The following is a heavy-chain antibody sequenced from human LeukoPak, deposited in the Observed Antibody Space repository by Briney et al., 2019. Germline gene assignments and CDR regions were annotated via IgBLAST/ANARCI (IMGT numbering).Heavy chain of an antibody. CDR3: GRRAVTTSGYFDQ. CDR1: GFTFSTYE. D-gene: IGHD4-17*01. J-gene: IGHJ4*02. CDR2: ISSSGSTI. V-gene: IGHV3-48*03. Sequence: GGSLRLSCAASGFTFSTYEMNWVRQAPGKGLEWVSYISSSGSTIYYADSVKGRFTISRDNAKNPLYLQLNSLRADDTAVYYWGRRAVTTSGYFDQWGQGTL.